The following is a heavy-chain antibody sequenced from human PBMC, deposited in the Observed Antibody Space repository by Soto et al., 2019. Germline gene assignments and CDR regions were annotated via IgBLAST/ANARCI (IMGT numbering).Heavy chain of an antibody. CDR3: ARRDSSSSGRGFDS. Sequence: SETLSLTCTVSGGSISNYYWSWFRQPAGERLEWIGRFYTNGGTNYNPSLKSRVTMSVDTSNNQFSLKLSSVTAADTAMYYCARRDSSSSGRGFDSWGQGTLVTVSS. CDR1: GGSISNYY. J-gene: IGHJ4*02. D-gene: IGHD6-6*01. CDR2: FYTNGGT. V-gene: IGHV4-4*07.